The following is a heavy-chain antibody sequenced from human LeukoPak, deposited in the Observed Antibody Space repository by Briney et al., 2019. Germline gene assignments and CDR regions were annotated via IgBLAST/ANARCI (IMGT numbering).Heavy chain of an antibody. CDR2: ISGYNGNT. Sequence: GASVKVSCKASGYTFTGYGISWVRQAPGQGLEWMGWISGYNGNTNSAQKLQGRVSMTTDTSTSTAYMELRCLRSDDTAVYYGARDRSPDLWSGAYRDAFDILGQGTMVTVSS. CDR3: ARDRSPDLWSGAYRDAFDI. CDR1: GYTFTGYG. V-gene: IGHV1-18*01. D-gene: IGHD3-3*01. J-gene: IGHJ3*02.